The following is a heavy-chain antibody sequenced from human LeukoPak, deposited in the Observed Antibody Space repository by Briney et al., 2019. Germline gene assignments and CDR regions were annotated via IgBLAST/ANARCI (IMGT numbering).Heavy chain of an antibody. D-gene: IGHD5-24*01. CDR1: RGSVSSGSYY. CDR3: ARGAGAGYNLQPFDY. V-gene: IGHV4-61*01. CDR2: IYYSGST. J-gene: IGHJ4*02. Sequence: SETLSLTRTVSRGSVSSGSYYWSWIRQPPGKGLEWIGYIYYSGSTKYNPSLKSRVSISVDTSKNQFSLKLSSVTAADTAVYYCARGAGAGYNLQPFDYWGQGTLVTVSS.